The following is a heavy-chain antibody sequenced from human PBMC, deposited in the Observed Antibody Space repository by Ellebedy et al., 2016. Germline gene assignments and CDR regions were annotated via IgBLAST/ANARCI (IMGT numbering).Heavy chain of an antibody. CDR3: ARERYSYGWEESWFDP. CDR2: IYSSRST. CDR1: GGSISSYY. Sequence: SETLSLXXTVSGGSISSYYWSWIRQPAGKGLKWIGRIYSSRSTNYNPSLKSRVTMSVDTSKNQFSLKLSSVTAADTAVYYCARERYSYGWEESWFDPWGQGTLVTVSS. J-gene: IGHJ5*02. V-gene: IGHV4-4*07. D-gene: IGHD5-18*01.